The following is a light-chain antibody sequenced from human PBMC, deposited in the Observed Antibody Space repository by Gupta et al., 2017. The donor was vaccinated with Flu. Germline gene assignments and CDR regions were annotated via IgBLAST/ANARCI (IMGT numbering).Light chain of an antibody. CDR1: QGISNY. CDR3: QHKNRYPLT. J-gene: IGKJ4*01. Sequence: DNQMAQFPSFLSASFGDRVTITCRASQGISNYLDWFQQKPGKAPKSLMYAAASLQSGVPSKVSGSGSETDFTLTIGSLQHKDFATYVSQHKNRYPLTFGGGTKVDIK. V-gene: IGKV1-16*02. CDR2: AAA.